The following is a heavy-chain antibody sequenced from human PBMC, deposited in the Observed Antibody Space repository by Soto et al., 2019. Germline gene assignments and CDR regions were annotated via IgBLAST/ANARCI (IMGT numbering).Heavy chain of an antibody. V-gene: IGHV3-30-3*01. Sequence: QVQLVESGGGVVQPGRSLRLSCAASGFTFSSYAMHWVRQAPGKGLEWVAVISYDGSNKYYADSVKGRFTISRDNSKNTLYVQMNSLRAEDTAVYYCARPLWRDDYNGGYFDLWGRGTLVTVSS. J-gene: IGHJ2*01. CDR2: ISYDGSNK. CDR1: GFTFSSYA. CDR3: ARPLWRDDYNGGYFDL. D-gene: IGHD4-4*01.